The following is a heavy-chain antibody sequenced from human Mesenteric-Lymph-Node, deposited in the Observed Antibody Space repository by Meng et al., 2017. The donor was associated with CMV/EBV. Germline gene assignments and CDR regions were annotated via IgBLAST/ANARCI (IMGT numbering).Heavy chain of an antibody. V-gene: IGHV4-34*01. J-gene: IGHJ4*02. Sequence: CAVYGVSFSTSYWSWIRQPPGKGLEWIGEINHSGSTNYNPSLKSRVTISLDTPKNQFSLKLSSVTAADMAIYYCARAYSSGWPRLGYWGQGTLVTV. CDR3: ARAYSSGWPRLGY. D-gene: IGHD6-19*01. CDR2: INHSGST. CDR1: GVSFSTSY.